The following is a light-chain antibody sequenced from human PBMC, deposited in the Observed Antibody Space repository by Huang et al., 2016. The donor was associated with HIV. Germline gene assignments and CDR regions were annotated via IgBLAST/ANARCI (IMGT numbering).Light chain of an antibody. CDR1: QSVSNY. CDR3: QQRSNLAEFT. V-gene: IGKV3-11*01. J-gene: IGKJ5*01. CDR2: DAS. Sequence: EIVLTQSPATLSLSPGERATLSCRASQSVSNYLAWDQQKPGQAPRLRIYDASNRATGIPARFSGSGSGTDFTLTISSLEPEDFAVYYCQQRSNLAEFTFGQGTRLEIK.